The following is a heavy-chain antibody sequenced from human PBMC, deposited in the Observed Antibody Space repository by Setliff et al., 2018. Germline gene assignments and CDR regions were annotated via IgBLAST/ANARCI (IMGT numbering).Heavy chain of an antibody. Sequence: GGSLRLSCAASGFTFSSHSMNWVRQAPGKGLEWVSSISSSSSYIYYADSVKGRFTISRDNAKNSLYLQMNSLRAEDTAVYYCARDEQQLQGENYFDYWGQGTLVTVSS. V-gene: IGHV3-21*01. CDR2: ISSSSSYI. D-gene: IGHD6-13*01. CDR1: GFTFSSHS. J-gene: IGHJ4*02. CDR3: ARDEQQLQGENYFDY.